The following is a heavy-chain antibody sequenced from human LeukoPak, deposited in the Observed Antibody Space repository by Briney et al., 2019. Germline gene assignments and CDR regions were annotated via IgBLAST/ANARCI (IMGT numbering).Heavy chain of an antibody. CDR3: ARGADIVATTIDY. J-gene: IGHJ4*02. CDR2: INHSGST. V-gene: IGHV4-34*01. D-gene: IGHD5-12*01. Sequence: SETLSLTCAVYGGSFSGYYWSWIRQPPGKGLEWIGEINHSGSTNNNPSLKSRVTISVDTSKNQFSLKLSSVTAADTAVYYCARGADIVATTIDYWGQGTLVTVSS. CDR1: GGSFSGYY.